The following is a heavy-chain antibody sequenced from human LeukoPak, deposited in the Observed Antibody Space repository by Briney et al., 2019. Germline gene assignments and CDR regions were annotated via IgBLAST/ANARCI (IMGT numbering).Heavy chain of an antibody. CDR1: RFSLSTSGVG. Sequence: SGPTLVNPTQTLTLTCTFPRFSLSTSGVGVGWIRQPPGKALERLALIYWDDDKRYSPSMKSRLTLTKDTSKNQVVLTMTNMDPVDTATYYCAHGGPPYGSGSFPTWGQGTLVTVSS. V-gene: IGHV2-5*02. CDR2: IYWDDDK. CDR3: AHGGPPYGSGSFPT. J-gene: IGHJ4*02. D-gene: IGHD3-10*01.